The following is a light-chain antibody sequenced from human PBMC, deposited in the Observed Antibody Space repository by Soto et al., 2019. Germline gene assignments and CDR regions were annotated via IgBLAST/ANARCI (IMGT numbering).Light chain of an antibody. CDR3: QQYGTSPRT. V-gene: IGKV3-20*01. J-gene: IGKJ1*01. CDR2: GAS. CDR1: QSISSNY. Sequence: DIVMTQSPGTLSLSPVERATLSCRASQSISSNYLAWYQQKPGQSPRLLIYGASSRATGIPDRFCGRGSGTDFTLTISRLEPEDFAVYFCQQYGTSPRTFGQGTKVDIK.